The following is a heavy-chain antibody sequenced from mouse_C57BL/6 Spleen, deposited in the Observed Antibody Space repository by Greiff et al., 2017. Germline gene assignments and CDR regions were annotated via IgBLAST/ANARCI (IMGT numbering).Heavy chain of an antibody. J-gene: IGHJ3*01. V-gene: IGHV1-74*01. Sequence: VQLQQPGAELVKPGASVKVSCKASGYTFTSYWMHWVKQRPGQGLEWIGRIHPSDSDTNYNQKFKGKAPLTVDKSSNTAYMQISSLTSEDSAVSYCAPLYDLFAYWGQGTLVTVSA. D-gene: IGHD1-1*01. CDR2: IHPSDSDT. CDR1: GYTFTSYW. CDR3: APLYDLFAY.